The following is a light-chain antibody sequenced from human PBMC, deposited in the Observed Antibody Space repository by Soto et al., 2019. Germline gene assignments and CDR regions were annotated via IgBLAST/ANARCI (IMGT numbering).Light chain of an antibody. CDR2: QAS. CDR1: HSISVW. V-gene: IGKV1-5*03. Sequence: DIQMTQSPSTLSSSVGDRVTNTCRASHSISVWLAWYQQKPGKAPKLLIYQASTLESGVPSRFSGRGSGTDFTLTISSLQPDDFATYYCQQYYTYPYTFGQGTKVDIK. J-gene: IGKJ2*01. CDR3: QQYYTYPYT.